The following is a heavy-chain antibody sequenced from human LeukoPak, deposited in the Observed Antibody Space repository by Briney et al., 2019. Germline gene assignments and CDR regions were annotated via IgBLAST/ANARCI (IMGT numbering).Heavy chain of an antibody. CDR1: VDTFNTYA. CDR3: ARAQGGYDFAAFDI. V-gene: IGHV1-3*01. Sequence: ASVKVSCKASVDTFNTYAIHWVRQAHGQRPEWMGWINAGNGNTKSSQKFQGRVTLTRDKSASTAYMVLSSLTSEDTAVYYCARAQGGYDFAAFDIWGQGTVVIVSS. J-gene: IGHJ3*02. CDR2: INAGNGNT. D-gene: IGHD5-12*01.